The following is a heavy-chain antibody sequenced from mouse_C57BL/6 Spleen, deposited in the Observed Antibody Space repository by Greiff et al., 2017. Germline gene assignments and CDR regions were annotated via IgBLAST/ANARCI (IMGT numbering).Heavy chain of an antibody. CDR1: GYTFTDYE. D-gene: IGHD1-1*01. Sequence: QVQLKESGAELVRPGASVTLSCKASGYTFTDYEMHWVKQTPVHGLEWIGAIDPETGGTAYNQKFKGKAILTADKSSSTAYMELRSLTSEDSAVYYCTRDYGSRFAYGGQGTLVTVAA. V-gene: IGHV1-15*01. CDR3: TRDYGSRFAY. J-gene: IGHJ3*01. CDR2: IDPETGGT.